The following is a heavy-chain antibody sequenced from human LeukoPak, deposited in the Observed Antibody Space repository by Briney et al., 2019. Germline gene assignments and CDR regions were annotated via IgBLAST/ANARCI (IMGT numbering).Heavy chain of an antibody. D-gene: IGHD1-1*01. V-gene: IGHV1-69*05. CDR2: IIPIFGTA. Sequence: SVKVSCRASGGTFSSYAISWVRQAPGQGLEWMGGIIPIFGTANYAQKFQGRVTITTDESTSTAYMELSSLRSEDTAVYYCARDSERLGNWFDPWGQGILVTVSS. CDR3: ARDSERLGNWFDP. CDR1: GGTFSSYA. J-gene: IGHJ5*02.